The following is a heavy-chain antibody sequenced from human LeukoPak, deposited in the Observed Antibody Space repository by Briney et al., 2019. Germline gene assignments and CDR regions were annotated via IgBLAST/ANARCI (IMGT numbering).Heavy chain of an antibody. D-gene: IGHD3-22*01. CDR3: ARWYYDSSGYRYFDY. CDR2: IDYSGNT. J-gene: IGHJ4*02. V-gene: IGHV4-59*01. CDR1: GVSISSYY. Sequence: PSETLSLTCTVSGVSISSYYWTWIRQPPGKGLEWIGNIDYSGNTKYNPSLKSRVTISVDTSKNQFSLKLSSVTAADTAVFFCARWYYDSSGYRYFDYWGQGTLVTVSS.